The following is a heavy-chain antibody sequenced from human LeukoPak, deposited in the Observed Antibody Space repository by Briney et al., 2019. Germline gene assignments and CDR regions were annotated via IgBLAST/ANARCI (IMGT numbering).Heavy chain of an antibody. V-gene: IGHV4-34*01. CDR3: ARDQHSGYDADYYYGMTS. D-gene: IGHD5-12*01. CDR1: GGSFSGYY. CDR2: INHSGST. Sequence: SETLSLTCAVYGGSFSGYYWSWIRQPPGKGLEWIGEINHSGSTNYNPSLKSRVTISVDTSKNQFSLKLSSVTAADTAVYYCARDQHSGYDADYYYGMTSGAKGPRSPSP. J-gene: IGHJ6*02.